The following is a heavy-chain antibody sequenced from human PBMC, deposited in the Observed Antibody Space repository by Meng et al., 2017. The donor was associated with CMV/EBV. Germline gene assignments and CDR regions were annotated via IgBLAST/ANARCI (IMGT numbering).Heavy chain of an antibody. CDR3: TTAEGGNKGDYYYYYGMDV. J-gene: IGHJ6*02. CDR2: IKSKTDGGTT. Sequence: GESLKISCAASGFTFSNAWMSWVRQAPGKGLEWVGRIKSKTDGGTTDYAAPVKGRFTISRDDSKNTLYLQMNSLKTEDTAVYYCTTAEGGNKGDYYYYYGMDVWGQGTTVTVSS. D-gene: IGHD3-16*01. V-gene: IGHV3-15*01. CDR1: GFTFSNAW.